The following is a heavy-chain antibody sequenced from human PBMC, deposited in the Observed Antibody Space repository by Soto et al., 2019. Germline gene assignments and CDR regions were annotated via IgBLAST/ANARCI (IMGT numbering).Heavy chain of an antibody. CDR3: VKNSGWFNT. D-gene: IGHD3-10*01. Sequence: QLLQSGGGLVQPGGSLPLSCAASVFTFGTTDMSWVRQAPGEGLEWVSTIDGSGGITYYADSVKGRFTISRDNSRNTVYLQMNSLRGDDTALYYCVKNSGWFNTWGQGALVTVSS. V-gene: IGHV3-23*01. CDR1: VFTFGTTD. CDR2: IDGSGGIT. J-gene: IGHJ5*02.